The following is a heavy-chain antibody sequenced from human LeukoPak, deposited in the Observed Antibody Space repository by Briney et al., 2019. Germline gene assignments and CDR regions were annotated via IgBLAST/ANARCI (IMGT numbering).Heavy chain of an antibody. CDR3: AREDHSNYNY. Sequence: PGRSLRLSCAASGFTFSSYGMHWVRQAPGKGLEWVASIKQDGSEKFYMDSVKGRFTISKDNAKNSLYLQMNSLRVEDTAVYYCAREDHSNYNYWGQGTLVTVSS. CDR1: GFTFSSYG. V-gene: IGHV3-7*01. D-gene: IGHD4-11*01. CDR2: IKQDGSEK. J-gene: IGHJ4*02.